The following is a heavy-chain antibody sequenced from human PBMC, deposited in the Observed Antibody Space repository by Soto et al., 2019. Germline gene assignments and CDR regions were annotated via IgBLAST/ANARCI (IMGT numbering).Heavy chain of an antibody. Sequence: SENLSLTCAVSGVSVTNGDYYWSWMPQSPGKGLEWIGHIYYSETTSYNPSLTSRLSISIVTSRNQFSLQLTSLTAADTAIHYCARQRRGGYWFDPWGQGTLVTAPQ. CDR2: IYYSETT. CDR1: GVSVTNGDYY. CDR3: ARQRRGGYWFDP. V-gene: IGHV4-30-4*01. J-gene: IGHJ5*02.